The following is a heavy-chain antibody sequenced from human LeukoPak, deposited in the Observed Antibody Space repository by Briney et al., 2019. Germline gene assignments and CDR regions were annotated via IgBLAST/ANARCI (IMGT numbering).Heavy chain of an antibody. V-gene: IGHV1-2*02. Sequence: ASVKVSCKASGYIFTAYYLHWVRQAPGHGPEWMGWIKADSGDTNYARKFQGRVTMTRDTSITTVYMELSSLTSDDTAVYYCTRIGDGYPYWGQGSLVTVSS. J-gene: IGHJ4*02. CDR3: TRIGDGYPY. CDR2: IKADSGDT. D-gene: IGHD5-24*01. CDR1: GYIFTAYY.